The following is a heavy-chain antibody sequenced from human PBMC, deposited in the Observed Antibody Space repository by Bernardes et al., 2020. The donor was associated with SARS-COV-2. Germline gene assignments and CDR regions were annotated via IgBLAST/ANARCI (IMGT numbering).Heavy chain of an antibody. CDR1: DSSISGYY. CDR3: AREPEMSTIVY. CDR2: IFYTGST. Sequence: SETLSLTCTGSDSSISGYYGSWLRQAPGQGLECMGYIFYTGSTNYNPSLKSRVTISVDTSKNQFSLNLSSVTAADTAVYYCAREPEMSTIVYWGQGTLVTVSP. D-gene: IGHD3-22*01. V-gene: IGHV4-59*01. J-gene: IGHJ4*02.